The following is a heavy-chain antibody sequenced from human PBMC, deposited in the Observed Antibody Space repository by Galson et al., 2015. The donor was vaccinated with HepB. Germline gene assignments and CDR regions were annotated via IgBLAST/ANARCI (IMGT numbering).Heavy chain of an antibody. D-gene: IGHD3-10*01. CDR1: GYIFRTYW. CDR2: INPSDSYT. J-gene: IGHJ4*02. V-gene: IGHV5-10-1*01. CDR3: AGEGYYYDSGSFIPGDY. Sequence: QSGAEVKKPGEPLMISCRGSGYIFRTYWISWVRQMPGKGLEWLGRINPSDSYTNYSPSFEGHVTISADKSTGTAYLQWRGLKASDTAIYFCAGEGYYYDSGSFIPGDYLCQGTLVTGSS.